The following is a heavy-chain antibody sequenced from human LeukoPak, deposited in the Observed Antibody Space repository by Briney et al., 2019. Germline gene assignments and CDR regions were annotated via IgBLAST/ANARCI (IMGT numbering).Heavy chain of an antibody. D-gene: IGHD2-15*01. J-gene: IGHJ4*02. V-gene: IGHV1-18*01. Sequence: ASVKVSCKASGYTFTSYGISWGRQAPGQGLEWMGWISAYNGNTNYAQKLQGRVTMTTDTSTSTAYMELRSLRSDDTAVYYCARGNYCSGGSCYDGAFDYWGQGTLVTVSS. CDR2: ISAYNGNT. CDR3: ARGNYCSGGSCYDGAFDY. CDR1: GYTFTSYG.